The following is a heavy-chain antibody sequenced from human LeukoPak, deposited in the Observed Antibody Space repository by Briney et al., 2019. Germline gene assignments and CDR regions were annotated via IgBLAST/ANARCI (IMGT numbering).Heavy chain of an antibody. V-gene: IGHV3-74*01. J-gene: IGHJ4*02. D-gene: IGHD3-16*01. CDR2: INTDTRGT. Sequence: SGGSLRLSCAASGFTFTDYWMHWVRQAPGKGLVWVSIINTDTRGTYYADSVKGRFTISRDNAKNTLSLQMNSLRAEDTAVYYYARAGAYRFDYWGQGTLVTVSS. CDR3: ARAGAYRFDY. CDR1: GFTFTDYW.